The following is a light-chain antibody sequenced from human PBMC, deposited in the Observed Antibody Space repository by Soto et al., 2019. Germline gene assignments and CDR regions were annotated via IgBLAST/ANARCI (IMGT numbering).Light chain of an antibody. CDR1: QGISTY. V-gene: IGKV1-9*01. J-gene: IGKJ2*01. CDR3: RQHNSDWYD. CDR2: GAS. Sequence: DIQLTQSPSFLSASVGDRVTITCRASQGISTYLAWYLQRPGKAPKLLIYGASTLQSGVPSRFSGSGSGTEFTLPIISLQPEDVETYYCRQHNSDWYDFGQGTKLEIK.